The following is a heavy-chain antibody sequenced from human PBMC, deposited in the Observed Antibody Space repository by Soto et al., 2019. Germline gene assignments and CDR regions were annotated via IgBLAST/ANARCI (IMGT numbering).Heavy chain of an antibody. CDR2: IYYSGSA. CDR3: ESGVGRSPVLQD. V-gene: IGHV4-31*03. CDR1: GGSIARRDYY. D-gene: IGHD1-26*01. Sequence: SETLSLTCTVSGGSIARRDYYWTWIRQHPGRGLEWIGYIYYSGSAYSNPSLESRLTMSVDTSKNQFSLKLGSVTAADTAVYYCESGVGRSPVLQDWGQGSLVTVS. J-gene: IGHJ1*01.